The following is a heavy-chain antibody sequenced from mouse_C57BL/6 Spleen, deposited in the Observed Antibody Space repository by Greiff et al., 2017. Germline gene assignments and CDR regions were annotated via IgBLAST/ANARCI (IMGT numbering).Heavy chain of an antibody. Sequence: QVQLQQSGAELVMPGASVKLSCKASGYTFTSYWMHWVKQRPGQGLEWIGEIDPSGSYTNYNQKFKGKSTLTVDKASSTAYMQLSSLTSEDSAVYYCARRLGYAMDYWGQGTSVTVSS. CDR3: ARRLGYAMDY. CDR2: IDPSGSYT. V-gene: IGHV1-69*01. J-gene: IGHJ4*01. CDR1: GYTFTSYW.